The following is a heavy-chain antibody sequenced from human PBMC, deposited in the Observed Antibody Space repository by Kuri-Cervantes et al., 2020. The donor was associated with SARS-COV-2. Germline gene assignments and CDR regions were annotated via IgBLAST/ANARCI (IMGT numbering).Heavy chain of an antibody. Sequence: ASVKVSCKVSGYTLTEISMHWVRQVPAKGLEWIGGLFPYDGEAVYAQKFQGRVRMTDDTSANTAHMELSSLTSDDTAVYYCATDQPRGLGYFDAFPLWGQGTMVTVSS. CDR1: GYTLTEIS. J-gene: IGHJ3*01. V-gene: IGHV1-24*01. CDR2: LFPYDGEA. CDR3: ATDQPRGLGYFDAFPL. D-gene: IGHD3/OR15-3a*01.